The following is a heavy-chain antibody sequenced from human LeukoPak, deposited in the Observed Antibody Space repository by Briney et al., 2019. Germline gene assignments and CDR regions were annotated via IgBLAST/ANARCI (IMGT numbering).Heavy chain of an antibody. J-gene: IGHJ4*02. D-gene: IGHD6-6*01. CDR3: ARAYIRSRFDY. CDR2: IDPSDSYT. V-gene: IGHV5-10-1*01. CDR1: GYNFTTYW. Sequence: GESLKISCKGSGYNFTTYWINWVRQMPGKGLEWMGTIDPSDSYTNYSPSFQGHVTISADKSISTAYLQWSSLKASDTAMYYCARAYIRSRFDYWGQETLVTVSS.